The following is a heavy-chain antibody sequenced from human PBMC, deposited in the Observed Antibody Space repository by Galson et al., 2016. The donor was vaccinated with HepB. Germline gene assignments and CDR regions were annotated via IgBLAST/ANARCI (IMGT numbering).Heavy chain of an antibody. CDR2: FYRDDDR. Sequence: PALVKPTQTLTLTYTFSGFSLTTGRVGVGWIRQPPGKALEWLALFYRDDDRRYNPSLKSRLTITTDPSRDQVILTMTNMDPVDTATYYCAYRGSAGYFGGFDPWGQGTQVTVSS. V-gene: IGHV2-5*02. D-gene: IGHD3-9*01. CDR1: GFSLTTGRVG. CDR3: AYRGSAGYFGGFDP. J-gene: IGHJ5*02.